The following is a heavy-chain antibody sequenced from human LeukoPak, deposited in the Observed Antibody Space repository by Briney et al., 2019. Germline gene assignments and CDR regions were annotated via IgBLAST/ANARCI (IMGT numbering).Heavy chain of an antibody. J-gene: IGHJ6*03. CDR3: ARSYEPYYYYYYMDV. Sequence: ASVKVSCKASGYTFTSYGISWVRQAPGQGLEWMGWISAYNGNTNYAQKLQGRVTMTTDTSTSTAYMELRSLRSDDTAVYYCARSYEPYYYYYYMDVWGKGTTVTVSS. D-gene: IGHD3-3*01. V-gene: IGHV1-18*01. CDR1: GYTFTSYG. CDR2: ISAYNGNT.